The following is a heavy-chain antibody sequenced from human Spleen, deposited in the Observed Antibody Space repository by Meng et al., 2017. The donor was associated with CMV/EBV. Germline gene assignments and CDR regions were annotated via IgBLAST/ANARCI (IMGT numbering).Heavy chain of an antibody. CDR2: ISSSGSYM. J-gene: IGHJ5*02. CDR3: VREVVVAAGFDP. V-gene: IGHV3-21*06. D-gene: IGHD2-15*01. CDR1: GVIFSAYS. Sequence: CAASGVIFSAYSMCWVRQAPGRGLEWVSSISSSGSYMYYADSVKGRFTLSRDNAKNSVHLEMNSLRVEDTAVYYCVREVVVAAGFDPWGQGTLVTVSS.